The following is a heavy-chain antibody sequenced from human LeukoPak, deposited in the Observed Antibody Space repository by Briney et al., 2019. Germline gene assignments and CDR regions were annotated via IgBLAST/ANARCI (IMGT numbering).Heavy chain of an antibody. D-gene: IGHD1-26*01. CDR3: ARVSRGVGVTNWFDP. Sequence: PSETLSLTCTVSGGSISSYYWSWIRQPAGKGLEWIGRIYTSGSTNYNPSLKSRVTMSVDTSKNQFSLKLSSVTAADTAVYYCARVSRGVGVTNWFDPWGQGTLVTVSS. CDR2: IYTSGST. V-gene: IGHV4-4*07. CDR1: GGSISSYY. J-gene: IGHJ5*02.